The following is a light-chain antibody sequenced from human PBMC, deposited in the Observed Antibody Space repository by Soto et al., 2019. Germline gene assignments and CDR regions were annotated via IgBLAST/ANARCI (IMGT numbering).Light chain of an antibody. CDR3: QQFNSYPIT. CDR1: QVISRN. CDR2: AAS. Sequence: DIQLTQSPSFLSASVGARVTITCRASQVISRNLAWYQQKPGKAPKLLIYAASTLQSGVPSRFSGSGSGTEFTLTISSLQPEDFATYYCQQFNSYPITFGQGTRLEIK. J-gene: IGKJ5*01. V-gene: IGKV1-9*01.